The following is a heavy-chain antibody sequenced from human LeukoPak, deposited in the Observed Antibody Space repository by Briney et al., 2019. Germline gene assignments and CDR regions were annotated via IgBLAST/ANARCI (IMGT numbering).Heavy chain of an antibody. D-gene: IGHD1-26*01. Sequence: VSVKVSCKVSGTYSLNELSMHWVRQAPGKGLEWMGGFYPEDGATIYAQSFKGRVTVTEDTSTDTVYMDLSSLRSEDTAVYYCATLLGETYFFDFWGQGTLVT. CDR3: ATLLGETYFFDF. V-gene: IGHV1-24*01. CDR2: FYPEDGAT. J-gene: IGHJ4*02. CDR1: GTYSLNELS.